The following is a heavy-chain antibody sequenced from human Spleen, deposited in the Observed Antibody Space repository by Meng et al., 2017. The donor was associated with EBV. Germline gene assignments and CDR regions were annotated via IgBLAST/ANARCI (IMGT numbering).Heavy chain of an antibody. CDR3: ARGGGYGDYEGWFDP. CDR2: IYQSGSA. Sequence: RLQGPGPGLVKPSQTLSLTCAGLGGSINNGGYSWSWIRQPPGKGLDWIGYIYQSGSAYYNPSLKSRVTMSVDMSKNQFSLKLSSVTAADTAVYYCARGGGYGDYEGWFDPWGQGTLVTVSS. D-gene: IGHD4-17*01. J-gene: IGHJ5*02. CDR1: GGSINNGGYS. V-gene: IGHV4-30-2*01.